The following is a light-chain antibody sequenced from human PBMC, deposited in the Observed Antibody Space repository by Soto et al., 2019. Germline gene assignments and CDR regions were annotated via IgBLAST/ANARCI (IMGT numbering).Light chain of an antibody. Sequence: TQSPGTLSLSPGEGATLSCRASQGIGDTLAWYQHKPGQAPRLIIYDTSSRATGVPARFSGSRSGTEFTLTISSLQSEDFAVYYCQHYDSWPLTFGGGTKVDIK. CDR1: QGIGDT. CDR2: DTS. V-gene: IGKV3-15*01. CDR3: QHYDSWPLT. J-gene: IGKJ4*02.